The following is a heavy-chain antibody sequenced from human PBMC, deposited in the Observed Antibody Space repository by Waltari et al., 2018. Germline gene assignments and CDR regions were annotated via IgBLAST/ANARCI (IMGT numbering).Heavy chain of an antibody. V-gene: IGHV7-4-1*02. J-gene: IGHJ5*02. D-gene: IGHD2-2*01. Sequence: QVQMVQSGSELQKPGASATVSCKDSGYTITNYANNWLRQAPGQGLELMGWINTNTGNPTYVQGFTGRFVFSLDTSVSTAYLQINSLKADDTAVYYCAREVVPAATIVVNWFDPWGQGTLVTVSS. CDR3: AREVVPAATIVVNWFDP. CDR1: GYTITNYA. CDR2: INTNTGNP.